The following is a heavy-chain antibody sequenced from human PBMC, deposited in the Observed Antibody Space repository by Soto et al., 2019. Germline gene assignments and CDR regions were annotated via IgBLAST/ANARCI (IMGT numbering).Heavy chain of an antibody. V-gene: IGHV3-7*01. D-gene: IGHD3-10*01. CDR1: GFTFSSYW. Sequence: GGSLRLSCAASGFTFSSYWMSWVRQAPGKGLEWVANIKQDGSEKYYVDSVKGRFTISRDNAKNSLYLQMNSLRAEDTAVYYCARDIALLYWYFDLWGRGTLVTVSS. J-gene: IGHJ2*01. CDR3: ARDIALLYWYFDL. CDR2: IKQDGSEK.